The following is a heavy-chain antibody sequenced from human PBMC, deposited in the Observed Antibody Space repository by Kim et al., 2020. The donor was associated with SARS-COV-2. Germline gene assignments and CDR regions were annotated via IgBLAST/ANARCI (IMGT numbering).Heavy chain of an antibody. D-gene: IGHD3-10*01. V-gene: IGHV3-21*01. Sequence: GESLRLSCAASGFTFSSYSMNWVRQAPGKGLEWVSSISSSSSYIYYADSVKGRFTISRDNAKNSLYLQMNSLRAEDTAVYYCAREGFGELSPLYYYGMDVWGQGTTVTVSS. CDR1: GFTFSSYS. J-gene: IGHJ6*02. CDR2: ISSSSSYI. CDR3: AREGFGELSPLYYYGMDV.